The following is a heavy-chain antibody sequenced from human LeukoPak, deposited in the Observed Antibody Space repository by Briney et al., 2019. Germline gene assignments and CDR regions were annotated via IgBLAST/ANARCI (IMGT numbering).Heavy chain of an antibody. CDR1: GFSVSSNY. CDR3: AKAFCIGGSCY. D-gene: IGHD2-15*01. Sequence: GGSLRLSCAASGFSVSSNYMSWVRQAPGKGLEWVSSMSGSGGSTYYADSVKGRFTISRDNSKNTLYLQMNNLRAEDTALYYCAKAFCIGGSCYWGRGTLVTVSS. V-gene: IGHV3-23*01. J-gene: IGHJ4*02. CDR2: MSGSGGST.